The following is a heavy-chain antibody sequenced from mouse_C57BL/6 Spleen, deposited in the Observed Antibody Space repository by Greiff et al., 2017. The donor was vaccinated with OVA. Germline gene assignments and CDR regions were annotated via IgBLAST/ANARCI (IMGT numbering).Heavy chain of an antibody. J-gene: IGHJ3*01. Sequence: EVQLQQSGPELVKPGASVKISCKASGHSFTGYYMNWVKQSPEQSLEWIGEINPSTGGTTYNQKFKAKATLTVDKSSSTAYMQLKSLTSEDSAVYYCAREDYGSRGGFAYWGQGTLVTVSA. V-gene: IGHV1-42*01. D-gene: IGHD1-1*01. CDR1: GHSFTGYY. CDR2: INPSTGGT. CDR3: AREDYGSRGGFAY.